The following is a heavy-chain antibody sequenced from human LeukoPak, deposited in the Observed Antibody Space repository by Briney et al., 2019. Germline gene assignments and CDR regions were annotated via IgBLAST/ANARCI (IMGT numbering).Heavy chain of an antibody. D-gene: IGHD3-16*02. CDR2: IYHSGST. CDR3: ARDRAHDMITFGGVISPPDAFDI. CDR1: GYSISSGYY. J-gene: IGHJ3*02. V-gene: IGHV4-38-2*02. Sequence: SETLSLTCAVSGYSISSGYYWGWIRQPPGKGLEWSGSIYHSGSTYYNPSLKSRVTISVDTSKNQFSLKLSSVTAADTAVYYCARDRAHDMITFGGVISPPDAFDIWGQGTMVTVSS.